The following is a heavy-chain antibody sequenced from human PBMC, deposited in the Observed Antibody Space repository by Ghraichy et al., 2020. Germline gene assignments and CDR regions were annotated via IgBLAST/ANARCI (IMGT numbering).Heavy chain of an antibody. Sequence: GGSLRLSCAASGFTFTDHVMHWVRQPPGKGLEWVALISYDGGNKFYAESVKGRFIISRENSRNTLYLEVYSLRDEDTAVYYCAREGGGDFDIWGQGTMLTVSS. CDR2: ISYDGGNK. D-gene: IGHD4-17*01. V-gene: IGHV3-30-3*01. CDR1: GFTFTDHV. J-gene: IGHJ3*02. CDR3: AREGGGDFDI.